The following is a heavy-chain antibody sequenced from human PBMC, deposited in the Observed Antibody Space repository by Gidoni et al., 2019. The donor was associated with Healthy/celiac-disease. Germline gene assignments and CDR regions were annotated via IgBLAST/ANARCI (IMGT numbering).Heavy chain of an antibody. J-gene: IGHJ3*02. CDR1: GFTFSSYS. Sequence: EVQLVESGGGLVKPGGSLRLSCAASGFTFSSYSMNWVRQAPGKGLEWVYSISSSSSYIYYADSVKGRFTISRDNAKNSLYLQMNSLRAEDTAVYYCARDFHDAFDIWGQGTMVTVSS. CDR3: ARDFHDAFDI. V-gene: IGHV3-21*01. CDR2: ISSSSSYI.